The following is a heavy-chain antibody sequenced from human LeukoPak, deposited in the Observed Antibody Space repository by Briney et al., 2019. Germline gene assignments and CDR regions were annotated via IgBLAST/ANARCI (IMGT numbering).Heavy chain of an antibody. D-gene: IGHD3-10*01. V-gene: IGHV1-69*05. Sequence: SVKVSCKASGGTFSSYAISWVRQAPGQGLEWMGGIIPIFGTANYAQKLQGRVTITTDESTSTAYMELSSLRSEDTAVYYCARDGGRSSSRVRGVILYWGQGTLVTVSS. J-gene: IGHJ4*02. CDR1: GGTFSSYA. CDR3: ARDGGRSSSRVRGVILY. CDR2: IIPIFGTA.